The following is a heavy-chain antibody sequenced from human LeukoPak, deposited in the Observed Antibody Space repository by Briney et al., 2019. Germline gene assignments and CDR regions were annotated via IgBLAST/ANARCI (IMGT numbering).Heavy chain of an antibody. D-gene: IGHD2-2*01. Sequence: PSETLSLTCTVSGYSISSGYYWGWIRQPPGKGLEWIGSIYHSGSTYYNPSLKSRVTISVDTSKNQFSLKLSSVTAADTAVYYCARVVVPAATWFDYRGQGTLVTVSS. J-gene: IGHJ4*02. CDR3: ARVVVPAATWFDY. CDR2: IYHSGST. V-gene: IGHV4-38-2*02. CDR1: GYSISSGYY.